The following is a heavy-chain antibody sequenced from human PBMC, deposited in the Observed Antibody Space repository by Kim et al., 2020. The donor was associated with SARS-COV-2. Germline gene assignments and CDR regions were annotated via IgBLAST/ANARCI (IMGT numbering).Heavy chain of an antibody. Sequence: GRSLRLSCAASGFTFSSYSMNWVRQAPGKGLEWVSSISDTSSYIYYADSVKGRFTISRDNAKNSLYLQMNSLRAEDTAVYYCARDGALTIFGVAPNYYYYGMDVWGLGTTVTVSS. CDR2: ISDTSSYI. D-gene: IGHD3-3*01. J-gene: IGHJ6*02. CDR1: GFTFSSYS. V-gene: IGHV3-21*01. CDR3: ARDGALTIFGVAPNYYYYGMDV.